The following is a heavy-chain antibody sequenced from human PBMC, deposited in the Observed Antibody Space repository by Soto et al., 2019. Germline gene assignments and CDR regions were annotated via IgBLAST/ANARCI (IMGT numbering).Heavy chain of an antibody. CDR2: ISWNSGSI. V-gene: IGHV3-9*01. Sequence: GGSLRLSCAASGFTFDDYAMHWVRQAPGKGLEWVSGISWNSGSIGYADSVKGRFTISRDNAKNSLYLQMNSLRAEDTALYYCAKGLVVAANAGAFDIWGQGTMVTVSS. J-gene: IGHJ3*02. CDR1: GFTFDDYA. CDR3: AKGLVVAANAGAFDI. D-gene: IGHD2-15*01.